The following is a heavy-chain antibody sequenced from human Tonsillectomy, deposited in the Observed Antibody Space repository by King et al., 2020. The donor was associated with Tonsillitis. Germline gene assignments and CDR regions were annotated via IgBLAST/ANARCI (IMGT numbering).Heavy chain of an antibody. CDR1: GGSISSYY. J-gene: IGHJ4*02. V-gene: IGHV4-59*01. D-gene: IGHD3-22*01. CDR3: ARDQNYYDSSGYYRGGFDY. Sequence: QLQESGPGLVKPSETLSLTCTVSGGSISSYYWSWIRQPPGKGLEWIGYIYYSGSTNYNPSLMRRVTISVDTSKNQFSLKLSTVTAADTAVYYCARDQNYYDSSGYYRGGFDYWGQGTLVTVSS. CDR2: IYYSGST.